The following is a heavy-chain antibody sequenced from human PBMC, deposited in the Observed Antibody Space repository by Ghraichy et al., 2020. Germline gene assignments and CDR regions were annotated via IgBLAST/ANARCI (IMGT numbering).Heavy chain of an antibody. CDR1: GFTVSSNY. J-gene: IGHJ3*02. CDR2: IYSGGSA. V-gene: IGHV3-66*01. CDR3: AREHYYDSSGYSHDAFDI. D-gene: IGHD3-22*01. Sequence: GGSLRLSCAASGFTVSSNYMSWVRQAPGKGLEWVSVIYSGGSAYYADSVKGRFTISRDNSKNTLYLQMNSLRAEDTAVYYCAREHYYDSSGYSHDAFDIWGPGTIVSVS.